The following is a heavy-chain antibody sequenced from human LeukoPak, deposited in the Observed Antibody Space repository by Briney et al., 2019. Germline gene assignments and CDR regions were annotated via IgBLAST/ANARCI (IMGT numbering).Heavy chain of an antibody. D-gene: IGHD5-18*01. V-gene: IGHV3-21*01. J-gene: IGHJ4*02. CDR1: GFTFSSYS. CDR3: ARDSDTAMAPDY. CDR2: ISSSSSYI. Sequence: GGSLRLSCAASGFTFSSYSMNWVRQAPGKGPEWVSSISSSSSYIYYADSVKGRFTISRDNAKNSLYLQMNSLRAEDTAVYYCARDSDTAMAPDYWGQGTLVTVSS.